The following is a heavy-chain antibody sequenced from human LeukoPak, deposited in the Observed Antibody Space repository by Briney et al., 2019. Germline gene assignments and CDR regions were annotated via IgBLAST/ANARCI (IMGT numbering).Heavy chain of an antibody. CDR2: ISSSSSSM. V-gene: IGHV3-48*01. Sequence: GGSLRLSCAASGFTFSSYSVNWVRQAPGKGPEWVSYISSSSSSMYYADSVKGRFTISRDDAKNSLFLQMNSLRAEDTAVYYCARHGSSWPYYFDYWGQGTLVAVSS. J-gene: IGHJ4*02. CDR1: GFTFSSYS. D-gene: IGHD6-13*01. CDR3: ARHGSSWPYYFDY.